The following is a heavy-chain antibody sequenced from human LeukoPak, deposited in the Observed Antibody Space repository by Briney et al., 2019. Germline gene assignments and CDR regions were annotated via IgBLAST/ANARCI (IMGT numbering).Heavy chain of an antibody. Sequence: GGSLRLSCAASGFTLSNYWMAWVRQAPGKGLEWVANIKKDGSEKYYVDSVKGRFTISRDNAKNSLYLQMNSLRAEDTAVYYCARHSAGYTTFFDYWGQGTLVTVSS. CDR3: ARHSAGYTTFFDY. CDR2: IKKDGSEK. CDR1: GFTLSNYW. V-gene: IGHV3-7*04. J-gene: IGHJ4*02. D-gene: IGHD5-24*01.